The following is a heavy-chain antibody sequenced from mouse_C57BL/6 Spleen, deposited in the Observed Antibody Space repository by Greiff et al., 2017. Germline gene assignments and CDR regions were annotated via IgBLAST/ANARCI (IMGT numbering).Heavy chain of an antibody. CDR3: ARLYGNYVWYFDV. V-gene: IGHV7-3*01. D-gene: IGHD2-1*01. CDR2: IRNKANGYTS. Sequence: EVNVVESGGGLVQPGGSLSLSCAASGFTFTDYYMSWVRQPPGKALEWLGFIRNKANGYTSESSASVKGRFTISRDNSQNILYLQMNALRAEDSSTYYCARLYGNYVWYFDVWGTGTTVTVSS. J-gene: IGHJ1*03. CDR1: GFTFTDYY.